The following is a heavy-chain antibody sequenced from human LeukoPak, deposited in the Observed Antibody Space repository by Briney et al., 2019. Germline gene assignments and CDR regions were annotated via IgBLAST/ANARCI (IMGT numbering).Heavy chain of an antibody. V-gene: IGHV3-53*01. Sequence: GGSLRLSCAAPGFTVSSNYMSWVRQAPGKGLEWVSAIYSGGSTYYADSVKGRFTLSRDNSKNTLYLQMNSVSAEDTDVYYCARAREWAFDIWGQGTMVTVSS. J-gene: IGHJ3*02. CDR3: ARAREWAFDI. D-gene: IGHD2-8*01. CDR1: GFTVSSNY. CDR2: IYSGGST.